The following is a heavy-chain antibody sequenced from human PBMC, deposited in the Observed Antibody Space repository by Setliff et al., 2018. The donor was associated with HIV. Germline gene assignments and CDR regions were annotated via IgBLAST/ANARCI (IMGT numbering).Heavy chain of an antibody. CDR3: ARHRDPPGTSWIFYYYYMDL. CDR2: IYHSGST. CDR1: GYSINSGYY. V-gene: IGHV4-38-2*01. J-gene: IGHJ6*03. D-gene: IGHD2-2*01. Sequence: PSETLSLTCAVSGYSINSGYYWGWIRQPPGKGLEWIGTIYHSGSTYYNPSLKSRVTISVDMSKNQFSLRLSSVTAADTGVYYCARHRDPPGTSWIFYYYYMDLWGGGTTVTVSS.